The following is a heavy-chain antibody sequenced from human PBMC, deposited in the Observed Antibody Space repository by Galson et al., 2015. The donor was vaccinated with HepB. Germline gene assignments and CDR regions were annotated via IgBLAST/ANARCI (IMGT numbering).Heavy chain of an antibody. CDR3: ARQPGYYGVDV. V-gene: IGHV3-21*01. J-gene: IGHJ6*02. CDR2: ISSSSSYI. D-gene: IGHD6-13*01. Sequence: SLRLSCAASGFTFSTYSMNWVRQAPGKGLEWVSSISSSSSYIYYADSVKGRFTISRDNAKNSLYLQMNSLRAEDTAVYYCARQPGYYGVDVWGQGTTVTVSS. CDR1: GFTFSTYS.